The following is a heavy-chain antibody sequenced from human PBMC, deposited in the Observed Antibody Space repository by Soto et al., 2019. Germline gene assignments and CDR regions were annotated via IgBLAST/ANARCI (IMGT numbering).Heavy chain of an antibody. CDR2: ISYDGSNK. J-gene: IGHJ6*02. CDR3: AKVRGLAESPDYYYYGMDV. Sequence: QVQLVESGGGVVQPGRSLRLSCAASGFTFSSYGMHWVRQAPGKGLEWVAVISYDGSNKYYADSVKGRFTISRDNSKNTLYLQMNSLRAEDTAVYYCAKVRGLAESPDYYYYGMDVWGQGTTVTVSS. D-gene: IGHD2-21*01. V-gene: IGHV3-30*18. CDR1: GFTFSSYG.